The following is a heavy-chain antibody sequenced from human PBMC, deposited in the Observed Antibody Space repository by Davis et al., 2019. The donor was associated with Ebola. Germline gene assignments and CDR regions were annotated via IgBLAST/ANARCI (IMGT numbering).Heavy chain of an antibody. D-gene: IGHD1-1*01. V-gene: IGHV3-30*02. CDR3: AKVKNWNPYYYYYYGMDV. J-gene: IGHJ6*02. Sequence: GGSLRLSCAASGFSLSDYGMHWVRQAPGKGLEWVAFIRYDGSNKYYADSVKGRFTISRDNSKNTLYLQMNSLRAEDTAVYYCAKVKNWNPYYYYYYGMDVWGQGTTVTVSS. CDR2: IRYDGSNK. CDR1: GFSLSDYG.